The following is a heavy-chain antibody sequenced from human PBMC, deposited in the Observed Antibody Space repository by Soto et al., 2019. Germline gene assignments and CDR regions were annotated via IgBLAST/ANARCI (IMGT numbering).Heavy chain of an antibody. CDR2: INAGNGNT. D-gene: IGHD3-3*01. Sequence: QVQLVQSGAEVKKPGASVKVSCKASGYTFTSYAMHWVRQAPGQRLEWMGWINAGNGNTKYSQKFRGRVTITRDTSASTAYMELSSLRSEDTAVYYCARASIYRRSPSFDYWGQGTLVTVSS. CDR1: GYTFTSYA. V-gene: IGHV1-3*01. J-gene: IGHJ4*02. CDR3: ARASIYRRSPSFDY.